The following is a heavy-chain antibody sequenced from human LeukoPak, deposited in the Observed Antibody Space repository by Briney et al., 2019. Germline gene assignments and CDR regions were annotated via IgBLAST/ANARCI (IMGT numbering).Heavy chain of an antibody. CDR2: IDSSGSTI. V-gene: IGHV3-48*04. Sequence: GGSLRLSCAASGFTFSSYSMNWVRQAPGKGLEWLSYIDSSGSTIYYADSVKGRFTISRDNAKNSLYLQMNSLRAEDTAVYYCARDPLSSSSFDYWGQGTLVTVSS. D-gene: IGHD6-13*01. CDR1: GFTFSSYS. CDR3: ARDPLSSSSFDY. J-gene: IGHJ4*02.